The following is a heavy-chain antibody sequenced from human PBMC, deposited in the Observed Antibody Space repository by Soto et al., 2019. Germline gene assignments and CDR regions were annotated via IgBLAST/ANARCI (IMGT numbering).Heavy chain of an antibody. D-gene: IGHD4-17*01. J-gene: IGHJ5*02. CDR1: GFTFSSYA. CDR2: ISGSGCST. Sequence: EVQLLESGGGLVQPGGSLRLSCAASGFTFSSYAMSWVRQAPGKGLEWVSAISGSGCSTYYADSVKGRFTISRDNSKNPLYLQMNSLRAEYSAVSYGAKGRETTRVAWFDPWGQGALVTVSS. CDR3: AKGRETTRVAWFDP. V-gene: IGHV3-23*01.